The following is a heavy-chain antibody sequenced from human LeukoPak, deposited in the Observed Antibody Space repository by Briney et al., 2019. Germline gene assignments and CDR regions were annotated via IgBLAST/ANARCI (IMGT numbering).Heavy chain of an antibody. V-gene: IGHV1-24*01. CDR3: ATPVLGSSGWSYYFDY. CDR2: FDPEDGET. Sequence: ASVKVSCKASGGTFSSYAISWVRQAPGKGLEWMGGFDPEDGETIYAQKFQGRVTMTEDTSTDTAYMELSSLRSEDTAVYYCATPVLGSSGWSYYFDYWGQGTLVTVSS. CDR1: GGTFSSYA. D-gene: IGHD6-19*01. J-gene: IGHJ4*02.